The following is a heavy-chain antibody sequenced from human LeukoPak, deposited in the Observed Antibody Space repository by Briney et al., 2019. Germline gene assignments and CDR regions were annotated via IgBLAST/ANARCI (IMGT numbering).Heavy chain of an antibody. CDR3: ARGALNYYDSSGYSVDY. V-gene: IGHV1-46*01. J-gene: IGHJ4*02. D-gene: IGHD3-22*01. CDR2: ISPNNGST. Sequence: ASVKVSCKASGYTFTSYYIHWVRLAPGQGLEWMGIISPNNGSTSYAQKFQGRVTMTRNTSISTAYMELSSLRSEDTAMYYCARGALNYYDSSGYSVDYWGQGTLVTVSS. CDR1: GYTFTSYY.